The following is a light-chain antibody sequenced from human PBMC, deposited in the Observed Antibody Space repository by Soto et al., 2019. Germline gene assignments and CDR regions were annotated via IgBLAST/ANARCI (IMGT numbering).Light chain of an antibody. J-gene: IGKJ3*01. Sequence: EIVLTQSPATLSLSPGERATLSCTASQSVSTYLAWYQQKPGQAPRLLIYDASNRATGIPARFSGSGSGTDFPLTISSLEPEDFAVYYCQQRSNWPPGSTFGPGTKVDIK. V-gene: IGKV3-11*01. CDR1: QSVSTY. CDR2: DAS. CDR3: QQRSNWPPGST.